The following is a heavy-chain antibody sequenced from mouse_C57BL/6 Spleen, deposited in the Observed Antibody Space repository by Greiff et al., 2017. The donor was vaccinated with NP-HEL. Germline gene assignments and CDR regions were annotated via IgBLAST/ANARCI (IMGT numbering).Heavy chain of an antibody. CDR3: ARAGYSNYEGDY. V-gene: IGHV1-69*01. CDR1: GYTFTSYW. J-gene: IGHJ4*01. Sequence: QVQLQQPGAELVMPGASVKLSCTASGYTFTSYWMHWVKQRPGQGLEWIGEIDPSDSYTNYNQKFKGKSTLTVDKSSSTAYMQLSSLTSEDSAVYYCARAGYSNYEGDYWGQGTSVTVSS. CDR2: IDPSDSYT. D-gene: IGHD2-5*01.